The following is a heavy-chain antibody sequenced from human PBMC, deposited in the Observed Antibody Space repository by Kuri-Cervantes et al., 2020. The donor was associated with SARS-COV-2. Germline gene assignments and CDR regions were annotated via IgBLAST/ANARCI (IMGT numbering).Heavy chain of an antibody. CDR2: ISSSSSYI. V-gene: IGHV3-21*01. J-gene: IGHJ6*02. D-gene: IGHD2-15*01. CDR3: ARDPPSPYCSGGSCRTDV. CDR1: GFTFSSYS. Sequence: GESLKISCAASGFTFSSYSMNWVRQAPGKGLEWVSSISSSSSYIYYADSVKGRFTNSRDNAKNSLYLQMNSLRAEDTAVYYCARDPPSPYCSGGSCRTDVWGQGTTVTVSS.